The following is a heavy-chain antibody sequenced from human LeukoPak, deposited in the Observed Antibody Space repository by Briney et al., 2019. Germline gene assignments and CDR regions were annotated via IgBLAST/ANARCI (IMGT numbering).Heavy chain of an antibody. D-gene: IGHD3-22*01. CDR3: ATGLRSAYYYDSSGYQEYFQH. V-gene: IGHV1-18*01. CDR1: GYTFTSYG. Sequence: ASVKVSCKASGYTFTSYGISWVRQAPGQGLEWMGWISAYNGNTNYAQKFQGRVTMTEDTSTDTAYMELSSLRSEDTAVYYCATGLRSAYYYDSSGYQEYFQHWGQGTLVTVSS. CDR2: ISAYNGNT. J-gene: IGHJ1*01.